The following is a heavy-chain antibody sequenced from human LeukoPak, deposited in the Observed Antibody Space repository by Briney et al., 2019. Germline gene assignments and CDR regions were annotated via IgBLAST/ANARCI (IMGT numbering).Heavy chain of an antibody. CDR3: AKDLLWFGDLDP. Sequence: GGSLRLSCAASGFTFSSYAMSWVRQAPGKGLEWVSAISGSGGSTYYADSAKGRFTISRDNSKNTLYLQMNSLRAEDTAVYYCAKDLLWFGDLDPWGQGTLVTVSS. CDR2: ISGSGGST. J-gene: IGHJ5*02. D-gene: IGHD3-10*01. CDR1: GFTFSSYA. V-gene: IGHV3-23*01.